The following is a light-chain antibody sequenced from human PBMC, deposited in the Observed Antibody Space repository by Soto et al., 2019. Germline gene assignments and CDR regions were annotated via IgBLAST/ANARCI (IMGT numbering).Light chain of an antibody. CDR2: SNT. CDR1: FSHIGRNT. Sequence: QSVLTQPHSASGTPGNRVTSTCSFSFSHIGRNTVNWYRQFTGKAPKLLIDSNTLRHSGVPDRFSGSKSGTSASLAISGLQSEDASDYYCAVWDESRSGWVLGGGTKVTVL. V-gene: IGLV1-44*01. J-gene: IGLJ3*02. CDR3: AVWDESRSGWV.